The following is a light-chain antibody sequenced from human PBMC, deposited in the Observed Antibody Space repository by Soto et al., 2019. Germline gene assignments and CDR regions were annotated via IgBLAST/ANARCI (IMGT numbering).Light chain of an antibody. J-gene: IGKJ2*01. CDR3: QQGHRTPHT. CDR1: QNIGSS. Sequence: DILMTQSPSSLSASVGDRVTITCRASQNIGSSLGWYQQKPGTAPNLLIYAASTLQSGVPTRFSGSGSGTDFTLTISSLQPEDFATYFCQQGHRTPHTFGQGTKVEFK. V-gene: IGKV1-39*01. CDR2: AAS.